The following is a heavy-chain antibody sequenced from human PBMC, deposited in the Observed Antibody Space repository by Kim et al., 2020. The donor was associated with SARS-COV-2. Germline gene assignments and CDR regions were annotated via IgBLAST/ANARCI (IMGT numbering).Heavy chain of an antibody. J-gene: IGHJ4*02. D-gene: IGHD2-2*03. CDR1: GFTFTGYA. Sequence: GGSLRLPCTTSGFTFTGYAMSWVRQAPGKGLEWVSSIDGSDGTTYYVDSVKGRFTISRDNSKNTLYLQMNSLRADDTAVYYCMKGGWGWIWDHWGQGT. CDR3: MKGGWGWIWDH. CDR2: IDGSDGTT. V-gene: IGHV3-23*01.